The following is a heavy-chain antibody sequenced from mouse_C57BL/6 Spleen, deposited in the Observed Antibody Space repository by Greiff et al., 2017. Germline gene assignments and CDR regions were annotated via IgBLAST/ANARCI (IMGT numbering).Heavy chain of an antibody. Sequence: VQLQQPGTELVKPGASVKLSCKASGYTFTSYWMHWVKQRPGQGLEWIGNINPSNGGTNYNEKFKSKATLTVDKSASTAYMQLSSLTSEDSAVYYWAREEATVVATDYFDYWGQGTTLTVSS. CDR3: AREEATVVATDYFDY. D-gene: IGHD1-1*01. CDR1: GYTFTSYW. CDR2: INPSNGGT. J-gene: IGHJ2*01. V-gene: IGHV1-53*01.